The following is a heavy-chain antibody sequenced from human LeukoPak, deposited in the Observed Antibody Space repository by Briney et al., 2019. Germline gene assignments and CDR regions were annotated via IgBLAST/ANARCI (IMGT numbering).Heavy chain of an antibody. D-gene: IGHD2-8*01. V-gene: IGHV3-23*01. CDR1: GFSVSSNY. J-gene: IGHJ4*02. CDR2: ISGSGGST. CDR3: AKDFSRLMYDY. Sequence: GGSLRLSCAASGFSVSSNYMTWVRQAPGKGLEWVSAISGSGGSTYYADSVKGRFTISRDNSKNTLYLQMNSLRAEDTAVYYCAKDFSRLMYDYRGQGTLVTVSS.